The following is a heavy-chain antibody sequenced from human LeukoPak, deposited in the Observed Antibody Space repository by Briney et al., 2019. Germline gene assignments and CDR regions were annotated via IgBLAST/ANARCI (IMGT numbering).Heavy chain of an antibody. V-gene: IGHV4-34*01. CDR1: GGSFSGYY. D-gene: IGHD2-15*01. Sequence: PSETLSLTCAVYGGSFSGYYWSWIHQSPGKGLEWIGEINHGGSTNYNPSLKSRVTMSVDTSKNQVSLKVTSVTAADTAVYYCARGPPCSGGSCYSPAFDYWGEGTPVTVSS. CDR2: INHGGST. J-gene: IGHJ4*02. CDR3: ARGPPCSGGSCYSPAFDY.